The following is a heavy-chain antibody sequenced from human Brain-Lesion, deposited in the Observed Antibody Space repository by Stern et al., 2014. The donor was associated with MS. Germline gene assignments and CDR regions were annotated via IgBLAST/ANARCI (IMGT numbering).Heavy chain of an antibody. CDR3: AKDGPALVTNWFDP. V-gene: IGHV1-69*14. D-gene: IGHD5-18*01. CDR2: IIPIFGSP. CDR1: GGTFGTYP. J-gene: IGHJ5*02. Sequence: VQLVDPGPEVKKPGAPGEVSCKALGGTFGTYPITGLPQAHGQGLEWRERIIPIFGSPNYAQKFQGRVTITADRSTTTVYMKLSSLKSDDAAVYYCAKDGPALVTNWFDPWGRGTLVTVSS.